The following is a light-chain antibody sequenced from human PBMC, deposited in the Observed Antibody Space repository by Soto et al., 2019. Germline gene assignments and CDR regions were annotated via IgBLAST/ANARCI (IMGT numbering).Light chain of an antibody. CDR1: RVISSL. Sequence: DIQMTQSPSSVSASQGDSVTITCRASRVISSLLAWYQQKPGKAPNLLIHAASNLQSGVPSRFSASGSGTDFTLTINNLHPEDFATYYCQQSHSSPCTFGQGTRLEIK. CDR3: QQSHSSPCT. V-gene: IGKV1-12*01. CDR2: AAS. J-gene: IGKJ5*01.